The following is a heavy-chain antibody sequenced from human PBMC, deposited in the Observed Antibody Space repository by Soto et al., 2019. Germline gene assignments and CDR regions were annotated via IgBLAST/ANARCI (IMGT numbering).Heavy chain of an antibody. Sequence: QLLESGGDLVQPGGSLRLSCTASGFRFSSYVMRWIRQAPGKGLEWVAAISGNGASTYYADCVKGRFTFSRDNSKNTVFLQMNHLRDEDTAVYYCAKVARPDDVLSGYYRVYYFHYMDVWGEGTTVTVS. CDR1: GFRFSSYV. CDR3: AKVARPDDVLSGYYRVYYFHYMDV. CDR2: ISGNGAST. J-gene: IGHJ6*03. V-gene: IGHV3-23*01. D-gene: IGHD3-3*01.